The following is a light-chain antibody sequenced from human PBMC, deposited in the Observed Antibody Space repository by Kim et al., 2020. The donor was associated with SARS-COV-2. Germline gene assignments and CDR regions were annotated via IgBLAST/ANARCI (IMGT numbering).Light chain of an antibody. V-gene: IGLV2-11*01. CDR2: DVS. CDR3: CSYAGSYPLYV. CDR1: SSDVGGYNY. J-gene: IGLJ1*01. Sequence: QSALTQPRSVSGSPGQSVTISCTGTSSDVGGYNYVSWYQQHPGKAPKLMIYDVSMRPSGVPDRFSGSKSGNTASLTISGLQAEDETDYYCCSYAGSYPLYVLGTGTKVTVL.